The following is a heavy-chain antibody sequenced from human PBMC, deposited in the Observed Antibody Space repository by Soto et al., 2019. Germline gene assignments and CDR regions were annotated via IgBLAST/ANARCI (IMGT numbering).Heavy chain of an antibody. CDR1: GGTFSSYT. J-gene: IGHJ5*02. CDR2: IIPILGIA. V-gene: IGHV1-69*04. CDR3: ARDDYCSGGSCYEEARRWLDP. D-gene: IGHD2-15*01. Sequence: SVKVSCKASGGTFSSYTISWVRQAPGQGLEWMGRIIPILGIANYAQKFQGRVTITADKSTSTAYMELSSLRSEDTAVYYCARDDYCSGGSCYEEARRWLDPWGQGTLVTVSS.